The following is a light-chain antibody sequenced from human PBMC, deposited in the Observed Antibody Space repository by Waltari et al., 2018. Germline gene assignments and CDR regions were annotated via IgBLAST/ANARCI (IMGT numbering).Light chain of an antibody. CDR2: DAS. V-gene: IGKV3-20*01. CDR3: QHYVSLPVT. Sequence: EIVLTQSPGTLSLSPGERATLSCRASQSFTRYLAWYQHRPGQAPRLLIYDASTRAAGVADRFSGSGSGTDFSLTISRLEPEDFAVYYCQHYVSLPVTFGQGTSVEIK. J-gene: IGKJ1*01. CDR1: QSFTRY.